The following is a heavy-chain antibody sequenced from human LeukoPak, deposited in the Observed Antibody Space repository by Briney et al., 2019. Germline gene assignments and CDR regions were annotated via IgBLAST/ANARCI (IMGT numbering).Heavy chain of an antibody. CDR3: AKDALPVDYGGITDAFDI. J-gene: IGHJ3*02. D-gene: IGHD4-23*01. CDR2: ISYDGSNK. Sequence: QAGRSLRLSCAASGFTFSSYGMHWVRQAPGKGLEWVAVISYDGSNKYYADSVKGRFTISRDNSKNTLYLQMNSLRAEDTAVYYCAKDALPVDYGGITDAFDIWGQGTMVTVSS. CDR1: GFTFSSYG. V-gene: IGHV3-30*18.